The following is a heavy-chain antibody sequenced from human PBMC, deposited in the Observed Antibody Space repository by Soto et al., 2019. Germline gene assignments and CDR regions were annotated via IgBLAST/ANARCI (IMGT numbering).Heavy chain of an antibody. J-gene: IGHJ4*02. D-gene: IGHD4-17*01. Sequence: PGGSVRLSCAASGLTFSDRYMDWVRQAPGKGLEWVGRIRKKTNSYTTEYAASVKGRFIISRDDSTNSLYLQMSSLKTEDTAVYYCTTVTTVDYYFDYWGQGTLVTVSS. CDR1: GLTFSDRY. CDR3: TTVTTVDYYFDY. V-gene: IGHV3-72*01. CDR2: IRKKTNSYTT.